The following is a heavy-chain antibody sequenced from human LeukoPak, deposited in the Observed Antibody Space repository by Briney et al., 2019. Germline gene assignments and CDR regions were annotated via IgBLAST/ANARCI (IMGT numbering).Heavy chain of an antibody. CDR3: AKGDYYDVLTGRQNWFGP. Sequence: PGGSLRLSCAASGFTFSSYAMSWVRQAPGKGLEWVSSISGNGGYTYHADSVKGRFTISRDNSKNTLYMQMNSLRVEDTAVYYCAKGDYYDVLTGRQNWFGPWGQGTLVTVSS. CDR1: GFTFSSYA. D-gene: IGHD3-9*01. V-gene: IGHV3-23*01. CDR2: ISGNGGYT. J-gene: IGHJ5*02.